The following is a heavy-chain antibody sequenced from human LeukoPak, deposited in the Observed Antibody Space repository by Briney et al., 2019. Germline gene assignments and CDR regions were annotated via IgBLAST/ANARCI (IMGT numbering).Heavy chain of an antibody. D-gene: IGHD3-10*01. CDR2: INEDGNEK. CDR3: LSGSGH. J-gene: IGHJ4*02. Sequence: GGSLILSCAAAGFIFRNYCMGWVRQAPGKGLEWVANINEDGNEKYYVDSVKGRFIISRDNAKNSLYLQMNILRAEDTAVFYCLSGSGHCGQGTLVTVSS. CDR1: GFIFRNYC. V-gene: IGHV3-7*01.